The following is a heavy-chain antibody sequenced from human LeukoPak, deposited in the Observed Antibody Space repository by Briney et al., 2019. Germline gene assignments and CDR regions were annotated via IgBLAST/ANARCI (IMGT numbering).Heavy chain of an antibody. V-gene: IGHV4-34*01. Sequence: PSETLSLTCAVYGGSFSGYYWSWIRQPPGKGLEWIGELNHSGSTNYNTSLKSRVTISVDASKNQFSLKRSSVTAAETAVYYCARGLVSWNEIYFYYWGQGTLVTVSS. CDR1: GGSFSGYY. CDR3: ARGLVSWNEIYFYY. D-gene: IGHD1-1*01. CDR2: LNHSGST. J-gene: IGHJ4*02.